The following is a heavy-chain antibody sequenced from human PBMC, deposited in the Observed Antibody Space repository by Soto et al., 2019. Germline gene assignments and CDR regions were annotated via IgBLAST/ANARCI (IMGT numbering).Heavy chain of an antibody. J-gene: IGHJ4*02. CDR3: ARDQSSGYYGVSDY. V-gene: IGHV1-69*13. CDR1: GGTFSSYA. D-gene: IGHD3-22*01. CDR2: IIPIFGTA. Sequence: ASVKVSCKASGGTFSSYAISWVRQAPGQGLEWMGGIIPIFGTANYAQKFQGRVTITADESTSTAYMELSSLRSEDTAVYYCARDQSSGYYGVSDYWGQGTLVTVSS.